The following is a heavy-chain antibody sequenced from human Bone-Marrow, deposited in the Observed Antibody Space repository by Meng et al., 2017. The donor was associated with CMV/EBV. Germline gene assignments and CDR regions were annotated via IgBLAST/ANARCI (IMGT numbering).Heavy chain of an antibody. V-gene: IGHV3-30*02. CDR3: AKHPVYSYGYLEYNWFDS. CDR2: MRYDGSNK. D-gene: IGHD5-18*01. CDR1: GFTFSNYG. Sequence: GGSLRLSCAASGFTFSNYGMHWVRQAPGKGLEWVAFMRYDGSNKYYADSVKGRFTISRDNSKNTLYLQMSSLRAEDTAVYYCAKHPVYSYGYLEYNWFDSWGQGTLVTVSS. J-gene: IGHJ5*01.